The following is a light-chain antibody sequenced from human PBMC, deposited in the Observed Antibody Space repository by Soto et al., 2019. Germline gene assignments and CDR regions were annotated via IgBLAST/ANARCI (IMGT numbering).Light chain of an antibody. V-gene: IGKV2-28*01. Sequence: DIVLTQSPLSLPVTPGEPASISCRSSQRLLHSNGNIYLDWYRQQPGQSPQLLVYLGSIRASGVPDRFRGSGSGTDFTLKITRVEAEDVGVYYCMQAIQAPRTFGLGTKGEIK. CDR2: LGS. J-gene: IGKJ1*01. CDR1: QRLLHSNGNIY. CDR3: MQAIQAPRT.